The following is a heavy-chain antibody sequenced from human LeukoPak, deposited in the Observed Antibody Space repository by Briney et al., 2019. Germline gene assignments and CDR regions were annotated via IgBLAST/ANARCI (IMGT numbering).Heavy chain of an antibody. CDR3: ARVGGRARIAAAGKDY. J-gene: IGHJ4*02. D-gene: IGHD6-13*01. V-gene: IGHV4-34*01. Sequence: PSETLSLTCAVYGGSFSGYYWSWIRQPPGKGLEWIGEINHSGSTSYNPSLKSRVTISVDTSKNQFSLKLSSVTAADTAVYYCARVGGRARIAAAGKDYWGQGTLVTVSS. CDR1: GGSFSGYY. CDR2: INHSGST.